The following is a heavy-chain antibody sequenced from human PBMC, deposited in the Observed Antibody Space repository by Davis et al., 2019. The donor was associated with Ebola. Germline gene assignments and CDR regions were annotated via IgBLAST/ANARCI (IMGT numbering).Heavy chain of an antibody. Sequence: PGGSLRLSCAASAVTLSSNYMSWVRQAPGRGLEWVSVIYSGTKTYYADSVRGRFTISRDRNILYLQMNSLRADDTAVYYCATEDTAAAAADIWGQGTQVTVSS. J-gene: IGHJ4*02. V-gene: IGHV3-53*01. D-gene: IGHD6-13*01. CDR1: AVTLSSNY. CDR3: ATEDTAAAAADI. CDR2: IYSGTKT.